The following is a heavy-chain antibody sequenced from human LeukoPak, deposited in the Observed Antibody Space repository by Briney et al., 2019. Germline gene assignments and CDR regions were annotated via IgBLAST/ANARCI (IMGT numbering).Heavy chain of an antibody. CDR3: AKDFRRGGPFDY. CDR2: ISGSGGST. D-gene: IGHD3-16*01. V-gene: IGHV3-23*01. CDR1: GGSISSSN. J-gene: IGHJ4*02. Sequence: PSETLSLTCAVSGGSISSSNWWSWVRQAPGKGLEWVSSISGSGGSTYFADSVKGRFTISRDNSKNTLYLQMNSLRAEDTAVYYCAKDFRRGGPFDYWGQGTLVTVSS.